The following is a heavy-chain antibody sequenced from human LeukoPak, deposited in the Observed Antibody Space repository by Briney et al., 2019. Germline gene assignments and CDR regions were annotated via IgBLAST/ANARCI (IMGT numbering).Heavy chain of an antibody. J-gene: IGHJ6*02. CDR3: ARDLVVVPADYYYGMDV. CDR2: INPSGGST. V-gene: IGHV1-46*01. Sequence: ASVKVSCKASGYTFTSYYMHWVRQAPGQGLEWMGIINPSGGSTSYAQKFQGRVTMTRDTSTSTVYMELSSLRSEDTAVYYCARDLVVVPADYYYGMDVWGQGTTVTVSS. CDR1: GYTFTSYY. D-gene: IGHD2-2*01.